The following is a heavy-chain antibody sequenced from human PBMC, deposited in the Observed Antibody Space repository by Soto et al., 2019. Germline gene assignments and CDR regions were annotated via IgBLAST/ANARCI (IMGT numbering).Heavy chain of an antibody. D-gene: IGHD3-22*01. V-gene: IGHV4-59*01. J-gene: IGHJ6*04. CDR2: IYYSGST. CDR3: GRVSKGFYYDGGGYRNPGSVLAV. CDR1: GGSIISYY. Sequence: SETLSLTCTVSGGSIISYYWSWIRQPPGKGLEWIGYIYYSGSTNYNPSLKSRVTISVDTSKNQFSLKLSSVTAADTAVYYCGRVSKGFYYDGGGYRNPGSVLAVWGKGTTVPVSS.